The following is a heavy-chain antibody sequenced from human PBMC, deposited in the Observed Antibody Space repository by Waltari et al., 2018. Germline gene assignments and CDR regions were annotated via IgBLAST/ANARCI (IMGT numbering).Heavy chain of an antibody. CDR3: ARGLGSGWYSYYYGMDV. V-gene: IGHV1-8*01. D-gene: IGHD6-19*01. CDR2: MNPNSGNT. Sequence: QVQLVQSGAEVKKPGASVKVSCKASGYTFTSYDINWVRTATGQGLEWMGWMNPNSGNTGYAQKFQGRVTMTRNTSISTAYMELSSLRSEDTAVYYCARGLGSGWYSYYYGMDVWGQGTTVTVSS. CDR1: GYTFTSYD. J-gene: IGHJ6*02.